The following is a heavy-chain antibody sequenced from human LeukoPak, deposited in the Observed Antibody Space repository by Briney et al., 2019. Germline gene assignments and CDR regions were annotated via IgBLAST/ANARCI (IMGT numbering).Heavy chain of an antibody. Sequence: GGSLRLSCAVFGITLSNYGMSWVRQAPGKGLEWVAGISDSGGRTNYADSVKGRFTISRDNPKNTLYLQMNRLRAEDTAVYFCAKRGVVIRVIRVGFHKEAYYFDSWGQGALITVSS. D-gene: IGHD3-22*01. CDR3: AKRGVVIRVIRVGFHKEAYYFDS. J-gene: IGHJ4*02. V-gene: IGHV3-23*01. CDR1: GITLSNYG. CDR2: ISDSGGRT.